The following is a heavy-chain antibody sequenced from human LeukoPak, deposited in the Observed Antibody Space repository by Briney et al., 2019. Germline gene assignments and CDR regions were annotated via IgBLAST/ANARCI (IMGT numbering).Heavy chain of an antibody. D-gene: IGHD1-1*01. V-gene: IGHV3-23*01. CDR2: ISGSGGST. J-gene: IGHJ5*02. CDR3: ARARGTTGTIPNWFDP. Sequence: GGSLRLSCAASGFTFSSYAMSWVRQAPGKGLEWVSAISGSGGSTYYADSVKGRFTISRDNAKNSLYLQMNSLRAEDTAVYYCARARGTTGTIPNWFDPWGQGTLVTVSS. CDR1: GFTFSSYA.